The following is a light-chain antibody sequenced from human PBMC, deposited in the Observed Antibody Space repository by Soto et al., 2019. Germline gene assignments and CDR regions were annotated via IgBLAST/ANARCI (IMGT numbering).Light chain of an antibody. J-gene: IGKJ1*01. CDR3: QQYGTSLRGT. CDR1: QNIKSNY. V-gene: IGKV3-20*01. CDR2: GAS. Sequence: ESVLTQSPGTLSLSPGERATLSCRGSQNIKSNYLAWYRQNPGQAPRLLIYGASNRAAGVPDRFSGSGSGTDFTLTSTRLEPEDFAGYYCQQYGTSLRGTFGQGTKVEIK.